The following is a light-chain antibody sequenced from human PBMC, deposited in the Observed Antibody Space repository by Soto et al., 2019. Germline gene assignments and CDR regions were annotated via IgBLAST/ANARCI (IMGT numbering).Light chain of an antibody. CDR1: SSDVGGYNY. CDR3: SSYTSSSTPGV. V-gene: IGLV2-14*01. Sequence: QPDLTQPASVSGSPGQSSTISCTRTSSDVGGYNYVSWYQQHPGKAPKLMIYDVSNRPSGVSNRFSGSKSGNTASLTISGLQAEDEADYYCSSYTSSSTPGVFGTGTKVTVL. J-gene: IGLJ1*01. CDR2: DVS.